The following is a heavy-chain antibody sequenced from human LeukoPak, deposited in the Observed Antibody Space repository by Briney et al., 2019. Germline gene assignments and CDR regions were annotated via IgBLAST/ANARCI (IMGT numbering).Heavy chain of an antibody. CDR1: GFTFSDYY. CDR2: ISSSGSTI. V-gene: IGHV3-11*01. CDR3: ARNPLLGRDGYNPADY. Sequence: PGGSLRLSCAASGFTFSDYYMSWIRQAPGKGLEWVSYISSSGSTIYYADSVKGRFTISRDNAKNSLYLQMNSLRAEDTAVYYCARNPLLGRDGYNPADYWGQGTLVTVSS. D-gene: IGHD5-24*01. J-gene: IGHJ4*02.